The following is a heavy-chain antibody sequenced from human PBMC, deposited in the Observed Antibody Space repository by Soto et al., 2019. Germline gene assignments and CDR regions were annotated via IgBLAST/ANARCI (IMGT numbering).Heavy chain of an antibody. CDR2: IYYSGRS. CDR3: ARQRTTVVTQAYFDH. V-gene: IGHV4-39*01. Sequence: PSETLSLTCTVSGGSITSSSYYWGWIRQPPGKGLEWIGGIYYSGRSYYNPSPKSRVTMSVDTSKNQFSLTLNSVTAADAAVYYCARQRTTVVTQAYFDHWGQGTLVTSPQ. D-gene: IGHD4-17*01. J-gene: IGHJ4*02. CDR1: GGSITSSSYY.